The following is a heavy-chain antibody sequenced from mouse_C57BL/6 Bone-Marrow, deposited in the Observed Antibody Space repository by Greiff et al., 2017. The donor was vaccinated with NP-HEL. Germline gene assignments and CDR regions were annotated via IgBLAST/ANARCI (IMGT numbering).Heavy chain of an antibody. CDR3: ARGAYYYGSSPLFAY. V-gene: IGHV5-12*01. J-gene: IGHJ3*01. CDR2: ISNGGGST. D-gene: IGHD1-1*01. CDR1: GFTFSDYY. Sequence: EVMLVESGGGLVQPGGSLKLSCAASGFTFSDYYMYWVRQTPEKRLEWVAYISNGGGSTYYPDTVKGRFTISRDNAKNPRYLQMSRLKSEDTAMYYCARGAYYYGSSPLFAYWGQGTLVTVSA.